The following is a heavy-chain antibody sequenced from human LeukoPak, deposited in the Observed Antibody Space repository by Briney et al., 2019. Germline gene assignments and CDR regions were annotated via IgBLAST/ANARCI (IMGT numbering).Heavy chain of an antibody. V-gene: IGHV3-7*01. CDR1: GFTFSNYW. CDR2: IRQDGSKE. CDR3: ARYLRIFDY. D-gene: IGHD3-9*01. J-gene: IGHJ4*02. Sequence: HTGGSPRLSCAASGFTFSNYWMSWVRQAPGKGLEWVATIRQDGSKEYYVDSVKGRFTISRDNAKNSLYLQMHSLRAEDTAVYYCARYLRIFDYWGQGTLVTVSS.